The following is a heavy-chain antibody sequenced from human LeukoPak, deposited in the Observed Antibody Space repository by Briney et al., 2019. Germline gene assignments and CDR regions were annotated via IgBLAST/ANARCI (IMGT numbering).Heavy chain of an antibody. V-gene: IGHV4-39*01. Sequence: PSETLSLTCTVSGGSISSSSSYWGWIRQPPGKGLEWIGNIYYTGSTYYNASLQSRVTISIDTSKNQFPLRLNSVTAADTAMYYCVKSGGYGLIDYWGQGTLVTVSS. D-gene: IGHD1-26*01. CDR3: VKSGGYGLIDY. CDR2: IYYTGST. J-gene: IGHJ4*02. CDR1: GGSISSSSSY.